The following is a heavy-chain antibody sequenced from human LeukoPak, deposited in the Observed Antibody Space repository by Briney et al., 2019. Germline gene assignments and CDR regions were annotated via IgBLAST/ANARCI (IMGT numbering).Heavy chain of an antibody. J-gene: IGHJ3*02. D-gene: IGHD3-10*01. CDR1: GYRFTSYW. CDR2: IYPGDSDT. Sequence: GESLKISCKGSGYRFTSYWIGWVRQMPGKGLEWMGIIYPGDSDTRYSPSFQGQVTISADKSINTAYLQWSSLKASDTAMFYCARQGNYESYGSFDIWGQGTMVTVSS. V-gene: IGHV5-51*01. CDR3: ARQGNYESYGSFDI.